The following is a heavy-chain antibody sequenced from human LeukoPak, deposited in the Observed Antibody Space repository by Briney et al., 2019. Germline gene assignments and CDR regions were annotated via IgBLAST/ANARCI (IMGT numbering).Heavy chain of an antibody. CDR2: IWYDGSNK. CDR1: AFTFGGYW. Sequence: GGSLRLSCEASAFTFGGYWMTWVRQAPGKGLEWVAVIWYDGSNKYYADSVKGRFTISRDNSKNTLYLQMNSLRAEDTAVYYCARSRAVAGDDAFDIWGQGTMVTVSS. V-gene: IGHV3-33*08. D-gene: IGHD6-19*01. CDR3: ARSRAVAGDDAFDI. J-gene: IGHJ3*02.